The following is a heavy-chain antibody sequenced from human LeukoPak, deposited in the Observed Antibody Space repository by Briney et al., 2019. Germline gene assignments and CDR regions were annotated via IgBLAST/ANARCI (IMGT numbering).Heavy chain of an antibody. D-gene: IGHD3-10*01. CDR2: IYTSGST. CDR1: GGSISSYY. J-gene: IGHJ6*03. V-gene: IGHV4-4*07. Sequence: SSETLSLTCTVSGGSISSYYWSWIRQPAGKGLEWIGRIYTSGSTNYNPSLKSRVTMSVDTSKNQFSLKLSSVTAADTAVYYCARGLGVRGYYYYYMDVWGKGTTVTISS. CDR3: ARGLGVRGYYYYYMDV.